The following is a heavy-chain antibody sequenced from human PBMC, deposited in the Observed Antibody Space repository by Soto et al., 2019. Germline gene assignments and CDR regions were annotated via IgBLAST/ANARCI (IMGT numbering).Heavy chain of an antibody. D-gene: IGHD5-18*01. CDR1: GFTFSSYG. Sequence: GGSLRLSCAASGFTFSSYGMHWVRQAPGKGLEWVAVIWYDGSNKYYADSVKGRFTISRDNSKNTLYLQMNSLRAEDTAVYYCARDLSYGYSLFDPWGQGTLVTVSS. CDR2: IWYDGSNK. V-gene: IGHV3-33*01. J-gene: IGHJ5*02. CDR3: ARDLSYGYSLFDP.